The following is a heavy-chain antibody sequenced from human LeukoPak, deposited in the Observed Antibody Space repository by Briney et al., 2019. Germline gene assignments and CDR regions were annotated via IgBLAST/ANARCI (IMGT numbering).Heavy chain of an antibody. CDR1: GGSFSGYY. CDR3: ARWQQLHFDY. D-gene: IGHD6-13*01. J-gene: IGHJ4*02. V-gene: IGHV4-34*01. CDR2: INHSGST. Sequence: SETLSLTCAVYGGSFSGYYWSWIRQPPGKGLEWIGEINHSGSTNYNPSLKSRVTISVDKSKNQFSLKLSSVTAADTAVYYCARWQQLHFDYWGQGTLVTVSS.